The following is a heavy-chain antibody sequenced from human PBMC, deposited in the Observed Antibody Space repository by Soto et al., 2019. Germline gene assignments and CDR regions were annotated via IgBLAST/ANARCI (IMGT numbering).Heavy chain of an antibody. CDR3: AGIGYCIRTSCYEFDP. J-gene: IGHJ5*02. D-gene: IGHD2-2*01. V-gene: IGHV4-59*01. CDR2: IYYSGST. CDR1: GGSISSYY. Sequence: SETLFLTCTVSGGSISSYYWSWIRQPPGKGLEWIGYIYYSGSTNYNPSLKSRVTISVDTSKNQFSLKLSSVTAADTAVYYCAGIGYCIRTSCYEFDPWGQGTLVTVSS.